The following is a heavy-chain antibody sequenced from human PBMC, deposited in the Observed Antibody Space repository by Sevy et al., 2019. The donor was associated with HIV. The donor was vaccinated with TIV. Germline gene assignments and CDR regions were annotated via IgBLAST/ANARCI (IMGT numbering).Heavy chain of an antibody. D-gene: IGHD6-19*01. Sequence: ASVKVSCKASGYTFTSYGISWVRQAPGQGLEWMGWISAYNGNTNYAQKLQGRVTMTTDTSTSTAYMELRSLGSDDTAVYYCARGGSSGWLGPGAFDIWGQGTMVTVSS. V-gene: IGHV1-18*01. CDR3: ARGGSSGWLGPGAFDI. CDR1: GYTFTSYG. J-gene: IGHJ3*02. CDR2: ISAYNGNT.